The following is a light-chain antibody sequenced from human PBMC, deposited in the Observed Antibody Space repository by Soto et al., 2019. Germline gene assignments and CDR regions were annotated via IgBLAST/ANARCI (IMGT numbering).Light chain of an antibody. CDR3: QQLNTYPVT. Sequence: IQLTQSPPSLSASVGDSVTITCRASQGISRYLSWYQQKPGRAPKLLISAASTLQSGVPARFSGSGSGTDFTLSITSLQPEDFATYYCQQLNTYPVTFGGGTKVDIK. CDR1: QGISRY. CDR2: AAS. J-gene: IGKJ4*01. V-gene: IGKV1-9*01.